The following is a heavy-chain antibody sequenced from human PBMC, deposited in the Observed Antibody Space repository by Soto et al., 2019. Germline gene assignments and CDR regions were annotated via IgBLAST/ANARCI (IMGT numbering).Heavy chain of an antibody. Sequence: LRLSCAASGFTFSGYAMSWVRQAPGKGLEWVSAISGSGGSTYYADSVKGRFTISRDNSKNTLYLQMNSLRAEDTAVYYCAKDLFSVGDSSGYYYVSFDYWGQGTLVTVSS. D-gene: IGHD3-22*01. V-gene: IGHV3-23*01. CDR3: AKDLFSVGDSSGYYYVSFDY. CDR1: GFTFSGYA. CDR2: ISGSGGST. J-gene: IGHJ4*02.